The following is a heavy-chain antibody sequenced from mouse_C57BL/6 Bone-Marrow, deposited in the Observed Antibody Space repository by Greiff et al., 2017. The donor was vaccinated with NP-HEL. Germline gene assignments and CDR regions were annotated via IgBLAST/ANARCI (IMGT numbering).Heavy chain of an antibody. D-gene: IGHD4-1*01. CDR1: GYTFTDYN. J-gene: IGHJ4*01. V-gene: IGHV1-18*01. CDR2: INPNNGGT. Sequence: VQLQQSGPELVKPGASVKIPCKASGYTFTDYNMDWVKQSHGKSLEWIGDINPNNGGTIYNQKFKGKATLTVDKSSSTAYMELRSLTSEDTAVYYCARRGTGTRYYAMDYWGQGTSVTVSS. CDR3: ARRGTGTRYYAMDY.